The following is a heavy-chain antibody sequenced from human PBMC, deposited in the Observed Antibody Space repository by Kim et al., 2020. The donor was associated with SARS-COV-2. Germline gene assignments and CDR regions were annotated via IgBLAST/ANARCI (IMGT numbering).Heavy chain of an antibody. V-gene: IGHV4-4*07. CDR1: GASISNDH. D-gene: IGHD6-13*01. J-gene: IGHJ5*02. CDR3: ARDVAAEIDL. Sequence: SETLSLTCTVSGASISNDHWGWFRQTAGKGLEWIGRIYFSGATKYNPSLNTRVTMSVDTSKNQFYLRLSSVTAADTAVYYCARDVAAEIDLWGRGTLVTVSS. CDR2: IYFSGAT.